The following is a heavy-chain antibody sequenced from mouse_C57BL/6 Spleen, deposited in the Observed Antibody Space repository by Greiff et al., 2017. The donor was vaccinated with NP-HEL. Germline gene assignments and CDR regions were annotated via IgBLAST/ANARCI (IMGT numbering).Heavy chain of an antibody. CDR1: GYTFTDYY. J-gene: IGHJ4*01. CDR2: INPYNGGT. V-gene: IGHV1-19*01. Sequence: VQLQQSGPVLVKPGASVKMSCKASGYTFTDYYMNWVKQSHGKSLEWIGVINPYNGGTSYNQKFKGKATLTVDKSSSPAYMELNSLTSEDSAVYYCARGVYSNYSMDYWGQGTSVTVSS. CDR3: ARGVYSNYSMDY. D-gene: IGHD2-5*01.